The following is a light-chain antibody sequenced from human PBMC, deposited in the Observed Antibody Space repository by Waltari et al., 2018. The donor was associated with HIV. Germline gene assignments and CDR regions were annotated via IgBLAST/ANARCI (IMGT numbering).Light chain of an antibody. CDR2: RTN. CDR1: SSNIGRNY. J-gene: IGLJ2*01. Sequence: QSVLTQPPSASGTPGQWVTISCSGSSSNIGRNYVYWYQQLPGTAPKLLIYRTNQRPSGVPDRLSGSKAGTSASLAISGLRSEDEGDYSCAAWDDSLSGVVFGGGTKLTVL. V-gene: IGLV1-47*01. CDR3: AAWDDSLSGVV.